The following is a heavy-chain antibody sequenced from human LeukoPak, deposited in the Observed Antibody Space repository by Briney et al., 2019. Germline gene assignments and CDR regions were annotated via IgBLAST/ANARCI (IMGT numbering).Heavy chain of an antibody. V-gene: IGHV4-61*02. Sequence: SQTLSLTCTVSGGSISGGGYYWSWIRQPAGKGLEWIGRIYASGSTVYNPSLNSRVTISVDTSKNQFSLKLSSVTAADTAVYYCASQNLYGSSGLDYWGQGTLVTVSS. J-gene: IGHJ4*02. D-gene: IGHD3-22*01. CDR1: GGSISGGGYY. CDR3: ASQNLYGSSGLDY. CDR2: IYASGST.